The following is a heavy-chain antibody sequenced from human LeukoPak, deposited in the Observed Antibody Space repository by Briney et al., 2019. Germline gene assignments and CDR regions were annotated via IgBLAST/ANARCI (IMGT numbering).Heavy chain of an antibody. CDR1: GGSISSSNW. V-gene: IGHV4-4*02. CDR2: IYHSGST. Sequence: QASGTLSLTCAVSGGSISSSNWWSWVRQPPGKGLEWIGEIYHSGSTNYNPSLKSRVTISVDKSKNQFSLKLSSVTAADTAVYYCARVHLWGTYYYDSSGPYQLGYWGQGTLVTVSS. J-gene: IGHJ4*02. CDR3: ARVHLWGTYYYDSSGPYQLGY. D-gene: IGHD3-22*01.